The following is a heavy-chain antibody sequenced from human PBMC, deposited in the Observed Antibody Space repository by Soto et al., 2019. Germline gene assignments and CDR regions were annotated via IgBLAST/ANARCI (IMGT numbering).Heavy chain of an antibody. Sequence: GGSLRLSCTASGFTFGDYAMSWVRQAPGKGLEWISFIRNKAYRGTTEYAASVGGRFTISRDDSKSIAYLQMNSLKTEDTAVYYCTRGDMALNDYWGQGTLVTVSS. CDR3: TRGDMALNDY. CDR1: GFTFGDYA. D-gene: IGHD2-15*01. V-gene: IGHV3-49*04. CDR2: IRNKAYRGTT. J-gene: IGHJ4*02.